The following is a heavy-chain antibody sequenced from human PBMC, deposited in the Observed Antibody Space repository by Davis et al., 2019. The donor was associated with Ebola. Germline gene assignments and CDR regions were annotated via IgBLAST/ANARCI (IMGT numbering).Heavy chain of an antibody. CDR3: ARDSTTIFGVVIRANYGMDV. CDR2: IYYSGST. D-gene: IGHD3-3*01. Sequence: SETLSLTCTVSGGSISSYYWSWIRQPPGKGLEWIGYIYYSGSTNYNPSLKSRVTISVDTSKNQFSLKLSSVTAADTAVYYCARDSTTIFGVVIRANYGMDVWGQGTTVTVSS. J-gene: IGHJ6*02. CDR1: GGSISSYY. V-gene: IGHV4-59*01.